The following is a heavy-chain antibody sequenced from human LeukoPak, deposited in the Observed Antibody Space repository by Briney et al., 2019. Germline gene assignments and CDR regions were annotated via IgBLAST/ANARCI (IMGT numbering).Heavy chain of an antibody. V-gene: IGHV3-33*01. CDR2: IWHDESKK. CDR1: GFTFSSYG. CDR3: ARDGTLGASGSYYNLPY. J-gene: IGHJ4*02. Sequence: PGTSLRLSCAASGFTFSSYGMHWVRQAPGKRLEWVAVIWHDESKKYYADSVEGRFTISRDTSKNTLYLQMNSLRVEDTAVYYCARDGTLGASGSYYNLPYWGQGTLVTVSS. D-gene: IGHD3-10*01.